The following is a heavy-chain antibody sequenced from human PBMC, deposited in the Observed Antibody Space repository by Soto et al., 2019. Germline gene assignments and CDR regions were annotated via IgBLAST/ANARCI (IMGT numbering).Heavy chain of an antibody. CDR1: GFTFSSYA. V-gene: IGHV3-23*01. D-gene: IGHD2-15*01. CDR2: ISGSGGST. J-gene: IGHJ6*02. CDR3: AKGGYCSGGSCYYYYYGMDV. Sequence: GGSLRLSCAASGFTFSSYAMSWVRQAPGKGLEWVSAISGSGGSTYYADSVKGRFTISRDNSKNTLYLQMNSLRAEDTAVYYCAKGGYCSGGSCYYYYYGMDVLRQGTTVTVSS.